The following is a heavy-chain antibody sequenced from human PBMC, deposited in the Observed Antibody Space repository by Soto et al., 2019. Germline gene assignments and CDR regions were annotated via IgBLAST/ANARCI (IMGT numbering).Heavy chain of an antibody. CDR3: ARGGGRRSSSSGLKWFDP. Sequence: AVKGSCKDTGGTFSSYAISWVRQAPGQGLEWMGGIIPIFGTANYAQKFQGRVTITADKSTSTAYMELSSLRSEDTAVYYCARGGGRRSSSSGLKWFDPCGQGPLVTVSS. V-gene: IGHV1-69*06. CDR2: IIPIFGTA. D-gene: IGHD6-6*01. CDR1: GGTFSSYA. J-gene: IGHJ5*02.